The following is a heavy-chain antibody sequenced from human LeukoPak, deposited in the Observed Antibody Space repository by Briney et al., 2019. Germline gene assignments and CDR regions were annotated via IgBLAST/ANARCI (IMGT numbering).Heavy chain of an antibody. Sequence: SETLSLTCTISDGSVSSGTYYWGWIRQSPGKGLEWIGSIHYSGSSYYNPSLKSRAAIFVDTSRDQVSMDLSYVTAADTALYYCVRHISANTGSFDSCGQGTLVTVSS. CDR1: DGSVSSGTYY. J-gene: IGHJ4*02. CDR3: VRHISANTGSFDS. CDR2: IHYSGSS. V-gene: IGHV4-39*01.